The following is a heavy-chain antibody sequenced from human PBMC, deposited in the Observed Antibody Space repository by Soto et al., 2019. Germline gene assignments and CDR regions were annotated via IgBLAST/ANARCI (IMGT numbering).Heavy chain of an antibody. J-gene: IGHJ4*02. V-gene: IGHV4-34*01. Sequence: SETLSLTCAVYGGSFSGYYWSWIRQPPGKGLEWIGEINHSGSTNYNPSLKSRVTISVDTSKNQFSLKLSSVTAADTAVYYCARVGSVAALSNIAVAGFDYWGQGTLVTVSS. CDR2: INHSGST. CDR1: GGSFSGYY. D-gene: IGHD6-19*01. CDR3: ARVGSVAALSNIAVAGFDY.